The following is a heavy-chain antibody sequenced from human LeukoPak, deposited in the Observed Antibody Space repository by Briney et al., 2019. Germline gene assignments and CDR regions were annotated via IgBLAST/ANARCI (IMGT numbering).Heavy chain of an antibody. D-gene: IGHD1-26*01. J-gene: IGHJ4*02. CDR1: GFTFSSYA. CDR3: AKQWVDC. CDR2: ISESGHAT. V-gene: IGHV3-23*01. Sequence: GGSLRLSCAASGFTFSSYAMNWVRQAPGKGLDWVASISESGHATNYADSVKGRFTVSRDNSKNTLYLQLNSLRVDDTAVYYCAKQWVDCWGQGTLVTVSS.